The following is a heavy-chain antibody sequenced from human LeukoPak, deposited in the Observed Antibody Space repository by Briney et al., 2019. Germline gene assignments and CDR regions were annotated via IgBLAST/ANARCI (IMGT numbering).Heavy chain of an antibody. D-gene: IGHD3-16*01. J-gene: IGHJ3*01. Sequence: GSLRLSCAASGFIFRTYWMTWVRQAPGKGLEWVANMKGDGSEIHYVDSVKGRFTISRDNAKNSLYLQMNSLRAEDTAMYYCARPAYTAAYDLWGQGTMVTVSS. V-gene: IGHV3-7*01. CDR1: GFIFRTYW. CDR3: ARPAYTAAYDL. CDR2: MKGDGSEI.